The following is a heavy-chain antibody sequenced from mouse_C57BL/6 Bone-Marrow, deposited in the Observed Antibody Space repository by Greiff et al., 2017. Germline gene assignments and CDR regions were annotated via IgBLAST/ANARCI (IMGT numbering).Heavy chain of an antibody. V-gene: IGHV1-50*01. CDR2: IDPSDSYT. J-gene: IGHJ3*01. D-gene: IGHD2-2*01. Sequence: QVQLQQPGAELVKPGASVKLSCKASGYTFTSYWMQWVKQRPGQGLEWIGEIDPSDSYTNYNQKFKGKATLTVDTSSSTAYMQLSSLTSEDSAVYCCAGYGFAYWGKGTLVTVSA. CDR3: AGYGFAY. CDR1: GYTFTSYW.